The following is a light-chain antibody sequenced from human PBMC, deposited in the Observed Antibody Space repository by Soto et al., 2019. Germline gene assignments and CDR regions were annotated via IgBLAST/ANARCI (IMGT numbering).Light chain of an antibody. J-gene: IGKJ1*01. V-gene: IGKV4-1*01. CDR1: QSVLYSANDENY. CDR3: QQYYTTPWA. CDR2: WAS. Sequence: DIVLTQSPASLAVSLGERATINCQSSQSVLYSANDENYLAWYQQKPGQPPKLIIYWASTRESGVPDRFSGSGSRTDFTLTISSLQAEDVAVYYCQQYYTTPWAFGQGTKVDIK.